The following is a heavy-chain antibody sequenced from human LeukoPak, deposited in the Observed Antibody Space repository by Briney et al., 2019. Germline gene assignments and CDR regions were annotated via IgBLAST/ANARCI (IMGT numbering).Heavy chain of an antibody. CDR2: ISYDGSNK. Sequence: PSETLSLTCTVSGGSISSSSYYWGWIRQPPGKGLEWVAVISYDGSNKYYADSVKGRFTISRDNSKNTLFLQMNSLRADDTAVYFCAKQAGWGGYFSFLPFDFWGRGTLVTVSS. J-gene: IGHJ4*02. CDR1: GGSISSSS. CDR3: AKQAGWGGYFSFLPFDF. D-gene: IGHD3-3*01. V-gene: IGHV3-30*18.